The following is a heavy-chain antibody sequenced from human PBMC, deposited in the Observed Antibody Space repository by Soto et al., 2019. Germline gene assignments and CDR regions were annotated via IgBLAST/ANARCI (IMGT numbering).Heavy chain of an antibody. Sequence: PGGSLRLSCAASGFTFNIYGMHWVRQAPDKGLEWVALISYDGSNQYYADSVKGRFTISRDNSKNTRFLQMNSLRADDTAVYYCAKDQASGQGSFDSWGQGTLVTVSS. J-gene: IGHJ4*02. CDR3: AKDQASGQGSFDS. CDR2: ISYDGSNQ. V-gene: IGHV3-30*18. CDR1: GFTFNIYG.